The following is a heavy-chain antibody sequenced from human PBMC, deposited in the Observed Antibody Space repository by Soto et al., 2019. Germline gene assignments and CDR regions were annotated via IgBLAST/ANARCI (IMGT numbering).Heavy chain of an antibody. D-gene: IGHD3-3*01. CDR1: GGSISSYY. Sequence: SETLSLTCTVSGGSISSYYWSWIRQPPGKGLEWIGYIYYSGSTNYNPSLKSRVTISVDTSKNQFSLKLSSVTAADTAVYYCARDGGSKPVLRFLEGNPGWFDPWGQGTLVTVSS. CDR2: IYYSGST. J-gene: IGHJ5*02. CDR3: ARDGGSKPVLRFLEGNPGWFDP. V-gene: IGHV4-59*01.